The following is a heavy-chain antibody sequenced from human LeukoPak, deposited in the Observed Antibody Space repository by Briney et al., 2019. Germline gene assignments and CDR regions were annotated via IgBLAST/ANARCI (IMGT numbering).Heavy chain of an antibody. CDR3: ARASHYYDSSGYYYHFDY. Sequence: SETLSLTCTVSGGSISSYYWSWIRQPPGKGLEWIGYIYYSGSTNYNPSLKSRVTISVDTSKNQFSLKLSSVTAADTAVYYCARASHYYDSSGYYYHFDYWGQGTLVTVSS. CDR1: GGSISSYY. D-gene: IGHD3-22*01. J-gene: IGHJ4*02. V-gene: IGHV4-59*01. CDR2: IYYSGST.